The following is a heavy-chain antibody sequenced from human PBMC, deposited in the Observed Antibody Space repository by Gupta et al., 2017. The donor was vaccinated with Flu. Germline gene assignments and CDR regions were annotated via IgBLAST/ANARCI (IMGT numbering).Heavy chain of an antibody. J-gene: IGHJ5*02. Sequence: QVQLVQSGAEVKKPGASVKVSCKASGYTFTGYYMHWVRQAPGQGLEWMGWINPNSGGTNYAQKFQGRVTMTRDTSISTAYMELSRLRSDDTAVYYCARDSGHSSSWLSGGNWFDPWGQGTLVTVSS. CDR2: INPNSGGT. CDR1: GYTFTGYY. D-gene: IGHD6-13*01. CDR3: ARDSGHSSSWLSGGNWFDP. V-gene: IGHV1-2*02.